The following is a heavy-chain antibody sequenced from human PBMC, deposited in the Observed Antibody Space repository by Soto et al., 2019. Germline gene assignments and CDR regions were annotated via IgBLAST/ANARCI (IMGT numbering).Heavy chain of an antibody. CDR1: GFTFSSYW. D-gene: IGHD1-26*01. Sequence: PGGSLRLSCAASGFTFSSYWMSWVRQAPGKGLEWVANIKQDGSEKYYVDSVKGRFTISRDNAKNSLYLQMNSLRAEDTAVYYCARVRWDENYYYYYMDVWGKGTTVTVSS. J-gene: IGHJ6*03. V-gene: IGHV3-7*01. CDR2: IKQDGSEK. CDR3: ARVRWDENYYYYYMDV.